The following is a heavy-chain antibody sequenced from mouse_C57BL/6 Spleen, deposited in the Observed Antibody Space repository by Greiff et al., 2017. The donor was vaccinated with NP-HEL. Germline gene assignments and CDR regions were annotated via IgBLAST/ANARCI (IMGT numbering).Heavy chain of an antibody. D-gene: IGHD2-3*01. Sequence: VQLQESGAELVKPGASVKMSCKASGYTFTSYWITWVKQRPGQGLEWIGDIYPGSGSTNYNEKFKSKATLTVDTSSSTAYMQLSSLTSEDSAVYYCASDGYYGDVDVWGTGTTGTVSS. CDR3: ASDGYYGDVDV. J-gene: IGHJ1*03. V-gene: IGHV1-55*01. CDR2: IYPGSGST. CDR1: GYTFTSYW.